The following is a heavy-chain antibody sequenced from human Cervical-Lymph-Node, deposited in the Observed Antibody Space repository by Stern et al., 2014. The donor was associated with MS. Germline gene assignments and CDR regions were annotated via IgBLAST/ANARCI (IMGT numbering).Heavy chain of an antibody. D-gene: IGHD6-13*01. CDR2: IYPADSDT. V-gene: IGHV5-51*01. CDR1: GYIFTTYW. Sequence: VQLVHSGAEVKKPGESLKISCKGSGYIFTTYWIGWVRQTPGKGLEWMGIIYPADSDTRYSPSLQGQVTISADKSIGTVYLQWSSLKASDTAMYYCARWTAVAGTDYWGQGTLVTVSS. CDR3: ARWTAVAGTDY. J-gene: IGHJ4*02.